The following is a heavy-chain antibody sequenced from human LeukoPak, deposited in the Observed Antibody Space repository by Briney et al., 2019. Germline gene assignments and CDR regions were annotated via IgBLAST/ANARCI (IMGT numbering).Heavy chain of an antibody. CDR1: GFIFSSYD. V-gene: IGHV3-23*01. J-gene: IGHJ3*01. CDR3: ARGESFAFDV. Sequence: PGGSVRLSCVGSGFIFSSYDMGWVRQAPGKGLEWVSSISRAGDRTYYEDSVKGRFTISRDNSRNTMYLQMNSLRSEDTAVYYCARGESFAFDVWGQGTMVTVSS. CDR2: ISRAGDRT.